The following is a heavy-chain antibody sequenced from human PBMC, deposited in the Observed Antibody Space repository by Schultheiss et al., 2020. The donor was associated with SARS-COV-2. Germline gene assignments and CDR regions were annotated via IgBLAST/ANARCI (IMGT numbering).Heavy chain of an antibody. V-gene: IGHV4-38-2*01. Sequence: SETLSLTCAVSGYSISSGYYWGWIRQPPGKGLEWIGSIYHSGSTYYNPSLKSRVTISVDTSKNQFSLKLSSVTAADTAVYYCARLAGGSSDYWGQGTLVTVSS. D-gene: IGHD2-2*01. CDR3: ARLAGGSSDY. J-gene: IGHJ4*02. CDR1: GYSISSGYY. CDR2: IYHSGST.